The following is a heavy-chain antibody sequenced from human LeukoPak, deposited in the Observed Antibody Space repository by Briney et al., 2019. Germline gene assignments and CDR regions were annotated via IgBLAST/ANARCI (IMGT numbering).Heavy chain of an antibody. CDR2: IIPIFGTA. J-gene: IGHJ5*02. CDR1: GGTFSSYA. V-gene: IGHV1-69*05. D-gene: IGHD4-17*01. Sequence: ASVKVSCKASGGTFSSYAISWVRQAPGQGLEGMGGIIPIFGTANYAQKLQGRVTMTTDTSTSTAYMELRSLRSDDTAVYYCAREGDGDYASFNWFDPWGQGTLVTVSS. CDR3: AREGDGDYASFNWFDP.